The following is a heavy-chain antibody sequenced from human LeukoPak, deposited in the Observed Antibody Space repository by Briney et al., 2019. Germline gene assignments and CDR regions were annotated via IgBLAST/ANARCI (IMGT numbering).Heavy chain of an antibody. Sequence: GGSLRLSCAASGFTITKYWMTWVRQAPGKGLEWVGNIKQDGSDKNYMDSVKGRFTISRDNTKNSVYLQMSSLRAEDTAVYYCAREVWGPEYWGQGTLVTASS. J-gene: IGHJ4*02. V-gene: IGHV3-7*01. CDR1: GFTITKYW. CDR3: AREVWGPEY. D-gene: IGHD1-14*01. CDR2: IKQDGSDK.